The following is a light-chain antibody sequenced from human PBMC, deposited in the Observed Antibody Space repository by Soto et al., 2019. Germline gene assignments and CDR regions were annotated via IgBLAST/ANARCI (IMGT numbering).Light chain of an antibody. CDR1: QSISNW. J-gene: IGKJ5*01. CDR3: QKYNTALT. V-gene: IGKV1-27*01. CDR2: AAS. Sequence: DIQITQYPSTLPASVGDRVTITCGASQSISNWLAWYKQKPGTAPKLLIYAASTLQSGVPSRFSGSGSGTDFTLTISSMKPEDVATYYCQKYNTALTFGQGTRLEIK.